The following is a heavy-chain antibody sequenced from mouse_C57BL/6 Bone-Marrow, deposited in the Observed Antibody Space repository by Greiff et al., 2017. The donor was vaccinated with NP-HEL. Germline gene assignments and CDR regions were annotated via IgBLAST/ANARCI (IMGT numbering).Heavy chain of an antibody. J-gene: IGHJ3*01. Sequence: VQLQQSGADLVKPGASVKISCKASGYDFSNYWMNWVKQRPGKGLEWIGQISPGDGDTNYNGKFKDQATLTADKSYSTAYMQLSRLTSEDSAVFFCEKGAYWGQGTPVTVSA. CDR3: EKGAY. CDR1: GYDFSNYW. CDR2: ISPGDGDT. V-gene: IGHV1-80*01.